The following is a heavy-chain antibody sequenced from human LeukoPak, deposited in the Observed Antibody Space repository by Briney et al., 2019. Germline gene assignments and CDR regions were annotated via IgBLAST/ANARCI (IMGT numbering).Heavy chain of an antibody. V-gene: IGHV1-18*01. D-gene: IGHD6-13*01. Sequence: GASVKVSCKASGYTFTSYGISWVRQAPGQGLEWMGWISAYNGNTNYAQKLQGRVTMTTDTSTSTAYMELRSLRSDDTAVYYCARGAPLLSSSWVYYFDYWGQGTLVTVSS. CDR3: ARGAPLLSSSWVYYFDY. CDR1: GYTFTSYG. J-gene: IGHJ4*02. CDR2: ISAYNGNT.